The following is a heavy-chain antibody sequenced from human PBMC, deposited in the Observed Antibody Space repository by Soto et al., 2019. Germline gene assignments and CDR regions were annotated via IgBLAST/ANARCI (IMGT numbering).Heavy chain of an antibody. D-gene: IGHD5-18*01. CDR2: IYYSGST. V-gene: IGHV4-61*01. J-gene: IGHJ4*02. CDR1: GDSVSSSSYY. Sequence: QVQLQESGPGLVKPSETLSLTCTVSGDSVSSSSYYWSWIRQPPGKGLEWIGYIYYSGSTNYNPSPRSRGTISVDTSKNQFPLKLSSVTAADSAVYYCARAPEKLLIQPNFDYWGQGSLVTVSA. CDR3: ARAPEKLLIQPNFDY.